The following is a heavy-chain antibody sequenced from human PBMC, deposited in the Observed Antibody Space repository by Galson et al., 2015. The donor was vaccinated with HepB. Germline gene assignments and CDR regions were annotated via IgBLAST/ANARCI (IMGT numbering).Heavy chain of an antibody. CDR3: ARGSGHCSSTSCYFSFDY. CDR2: IIPILGIA. Sequence: SVKVSCKASGGTFSSYTISWVRQAPGQGLEWMGRIIPILGIANYAQKFQGRVTITADKSTSTAYMELSSLRSEDTAVYYCARGSGHCSSTSCYFSFDYWGQGTLVTVSS. J-gene: IGHJ4*02. V-gene: IGHV1-69*02. D-gene: IGHD2-2*01. CDR1: GGTFSSYT.